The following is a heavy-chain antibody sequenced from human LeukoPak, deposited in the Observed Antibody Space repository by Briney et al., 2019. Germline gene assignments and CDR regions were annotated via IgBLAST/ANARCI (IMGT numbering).Heavy chain of an antibody. V-gene: IGHV5-51*01. CDR3: ARHFHSAWFGF. CDR1: GFDFTAYG. CDR2: IYPGGSNG. Sequence: GESLKISCKCSGFDFTAYGIAGVRQMPGKGLEWMGNIYPGGSNGRYSPSCQGQVTMSADKASTTGDWEWSGRKASATRMYSCARHFHSAWFGFWGQGSLVTVSS. J-gene: IGHJ4*02. D-gene: IGHD5-18*01.